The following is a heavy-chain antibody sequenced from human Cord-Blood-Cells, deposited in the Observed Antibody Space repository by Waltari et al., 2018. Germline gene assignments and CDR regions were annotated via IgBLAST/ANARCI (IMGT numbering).Heavy chain of an antibody. CDR2: IYYSGRT. CDR3: ARLVYGDYY. D-gene: IGHD4-17*01. CDR1: GGSISSSSYY. Sequence: QLQLQESGPGLVKPSETLSLTCTVSGGSISSSSYYWGWIRQPPGKGLGWIGSIYYSGRTYYNPSLKSRVTISVDTSKNQFSLKLSSVTAADTAVYYCARLVYGDYYWGQGTLVTVSS. V-gene: IGHV4-39*01. J-gene: IGHJ4*02.